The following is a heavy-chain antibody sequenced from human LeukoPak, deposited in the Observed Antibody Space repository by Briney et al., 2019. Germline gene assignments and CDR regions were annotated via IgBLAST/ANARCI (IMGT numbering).Heavy chain of an antibody. CDR3: ARGPELTVAGTEDYFDY. CDR2: IYTSGST. V-gene: IGHV4-4*07. J-gene: IGHJ4*02. D-gene: IGHD6-19*01. CDR1: GGSISSYY. Sequence: SETLSLTCTVSGGSISSYYWSWIRQPAGKGLEWIGRIYTSGSTNYNPSLKSRVTMSVDTSKNQFSLKLSSVTAADAAVYYCARGPELTVAGTEDYFDYWGQGTLVTVSS.